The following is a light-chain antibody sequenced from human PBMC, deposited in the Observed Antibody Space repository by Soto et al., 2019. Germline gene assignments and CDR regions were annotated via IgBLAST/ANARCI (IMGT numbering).Light chain of an antibody. CDR3: QQYINWPLT. J-gene: IGKJ4*01. V-gene: IGKV3-15*01. CDR1: QSVRGN. Sequence: EIVMTQSPATLSESPGERATLSCRASQSVRGNLAWYQQKPGQAPRLLIYGSSTRATDIPARFSGSGSETEFTLTISSLQSEDFAIDYCQQYINWPLTFGGGTKVEIK. CDR2: GSS.